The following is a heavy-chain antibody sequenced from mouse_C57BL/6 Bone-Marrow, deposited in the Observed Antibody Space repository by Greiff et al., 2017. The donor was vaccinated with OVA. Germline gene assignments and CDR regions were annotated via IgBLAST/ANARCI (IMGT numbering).Heavy chain of an antibody. CDR2: IYPGSGST. V-gene: IGHV1-55*01. Sequence: QVQLQQPGAELVKPGASVKMSCKASGYTFTSYWITWVKQRPGQGLEWIGDIYPGSGSTNYNEKFKSKATLTVDTSSSTAYMQLSSLTSEDSAVYYCARRIDPYDYGAWFADWGQGTLVTGSA. J-gene: IGHJ3*01. CDR3: ARRIDPYDYGAWFAD. CDR1: GYTFTSYW. D-gene: IGHD2-4*01.